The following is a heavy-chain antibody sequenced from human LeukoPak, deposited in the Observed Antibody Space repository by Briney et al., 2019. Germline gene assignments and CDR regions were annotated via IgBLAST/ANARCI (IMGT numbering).Heavy chain of an antibody. Sequence: GRSLRLSCAASGFTFSSYGMHWVRQAPGKGLEWVAFMSYDGSNKYYADSVKGRFTISRDHSKNTLYLQMNSLRSDDTAVYYCAREGYHRPAWFDPWGQGTLVTVSS. CDR2: MSYDGSNK. V-gene: IGHV3-30*03. CDR3: AREGYHRPAWFDP. CDR1: GFTFSSYG. D-gene: IGHD5-18*01. J-gene: IGHJ5*02.